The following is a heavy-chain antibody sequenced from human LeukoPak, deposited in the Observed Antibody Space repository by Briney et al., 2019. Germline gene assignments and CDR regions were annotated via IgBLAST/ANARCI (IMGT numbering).Heavy chain of an antibody. CDR3: ARDPITIFGVVINYPYGMDV. D-gene: IGHD3-3*01. J-gene: IGHJ6*02. CDR2: IIPILGIA. V-gene: IGHV1-69*04. CDR1: GGTFSSYA. Sequence: ASVKVSCKASGGTFSSYAISWVRQAPGQGLEWMGRIIPILGIANYAQKFQGRVTITADKSTSTAYMELSSLRSEDTAVYYCARDPITIFGVVINYPYGMDVWGQGTTVTVSS.